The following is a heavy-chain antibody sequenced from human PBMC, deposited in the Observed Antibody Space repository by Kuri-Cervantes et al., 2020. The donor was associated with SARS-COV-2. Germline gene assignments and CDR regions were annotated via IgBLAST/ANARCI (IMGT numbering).Heavy chain of an antibody. Sequence: GGSLRLSCAASGFAVSSNYMSWVRQAPGKGLEWVSVIYSGGSTYYADSVKGRFTISRDNSKNTLYLQMNSLRAEDTAVYYCAIAAAEFFDYWGQGTLVTVSS. J-gene: IGHJ4*02. CDR1: GFAVSSNY. CDR3: AIAAAEFFDY. CDR2: IYSGGST. D-gene: IGHD6-13*01. V-gene: IGHV3-53*01.